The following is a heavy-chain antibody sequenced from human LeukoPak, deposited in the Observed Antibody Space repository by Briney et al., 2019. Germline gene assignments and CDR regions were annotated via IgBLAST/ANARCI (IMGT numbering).Heavy chain of an antibody. V-gene: IGHV1-69*01. CDR1: GGTFSSYA. D-gene: IGHD5-18*01. CDR2: IIPIFGTA. CDR3: ARDLLTADTAMVSDY. J-gene: IGHJ4*02. Sequence: SVEVSCKASGGTFSSYAISWVRQAPGQGLEWMGGIIPIFGTANYAQKFQGRVTITADESTSTAYMELSSLRSEDTAVYYCARDLLTADTAMVSDYWGQGTLVTVSS.